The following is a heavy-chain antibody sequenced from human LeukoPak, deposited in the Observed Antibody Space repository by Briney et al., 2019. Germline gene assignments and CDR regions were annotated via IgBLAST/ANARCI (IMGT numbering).Heavy chain of an antibody. CDR1: GFTVSSNY. J-gene: IGHJ4*02. CDR2: IYSGGTT. CDR3: ARGTIQLWWDY. Sequence: GSLRLSCAASGFTVSSNYMIWVRQAPGKGLEWVSVIYSGGTTYYADSVQGRFTISRDNSKNTVYLQMNSLRAEDTAVYYCARGTIQLWWDYWGQGTLVTVSS. V-gene: IGHV3-53*01. D-gene: IGHD5-18*01.